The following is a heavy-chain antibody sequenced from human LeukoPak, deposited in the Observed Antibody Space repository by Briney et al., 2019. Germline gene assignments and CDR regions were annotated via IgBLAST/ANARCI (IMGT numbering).Heavy chain of an antibody. D-gene: IGHD3-10*01. CDR3: GSYYYGSGTYSIDH. Sequence: SETLSLTCSVSGGSIRSYYWSWIRQPPGKGLEWMGYIYYSGSTNYNPSLKSRVTISVDTSKNQFSLKLSSVTAADTAVYYCGSYYYGSGTYSIDHWGQGTLVTVSP. CDR2: IYYSGST. V-gene: IGHV4-59*08. CDR1: GGSIRSYY. J-gene: IGHJ4*02.